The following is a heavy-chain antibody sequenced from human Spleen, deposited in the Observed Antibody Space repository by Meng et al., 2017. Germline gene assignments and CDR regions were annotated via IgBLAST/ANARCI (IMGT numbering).Heavy chain of an antibody. D-gene: IGHD3-9*01. V-gene: IGHV4-39*06. CDR2: TYFAGNT. J-gene: IGHJ4*02. Sequence: SETLSLTCSVSGGSISSSNYYWGWIRQPPGKGLEWIASATTYFAGNTYYNPSLKSRVTLSIDKSKKHLTLNLSSVTAADTAVYYCARQDYHILTGYYYGYFDYWGQGTLVTVSS. CDR3: ARQDYHILTGYYYGYFDY. CDR1: GGSISSSNYY.